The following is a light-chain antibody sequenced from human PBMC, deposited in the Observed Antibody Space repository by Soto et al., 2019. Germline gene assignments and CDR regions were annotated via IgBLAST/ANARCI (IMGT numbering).Light chain of an antibody. V-gene: IGLV1-44*01. J-gene: IGLJ2*01. CDR1: SSNIGSYA. CDR3: SAWDDSLNGVE. Sequence: QSVLTQAPSTSGTPGQRVTISCSGSSSNIGSYAVNWYQQLPGRAPKLLIYCDNQRPSGVPYRFSGSKSGTSASLAISGLQSEDEADYFCSAWDDSLNGVEFGGGTKVTVL. CDR2: CDN.